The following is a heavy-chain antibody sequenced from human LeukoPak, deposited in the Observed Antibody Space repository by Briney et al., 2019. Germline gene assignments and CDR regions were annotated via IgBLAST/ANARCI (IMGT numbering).Heavy chain of an antibody. CDR2: ISYDGSNK. Sequence: GGSLRLSCAASGFTFSSYAMHWVRQAPGKGLEWVAVISYDGSNKYYADSVKGRFTISRDNSKNTLYLQMNSLRAEDTAVYYCAKPLNRDYYGSGSYHWFDPWGQGTLVTVSS. CDR3: AKPLNRDYYGSGSYHWFDP. V-gene: IGHV3-30-3*02. CDR1: GFTFSSYA. D-gene: IGHD3-10*01. J-gene: IGHJ5*02.